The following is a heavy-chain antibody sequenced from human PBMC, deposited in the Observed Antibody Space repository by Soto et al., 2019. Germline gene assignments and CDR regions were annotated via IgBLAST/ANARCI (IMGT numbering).Heavy chain of an antibody. D-gene: IGHD5-12*01. V-gene: IGHV3-48*02. CDR3: AVSRDGFTYYYYSAMAV. Sequence: LRLFCAASGLTVSHYGMNLVRRAPGKGMEWVSYISGVSSTGSSSTIYYADSVKGRFTISRDNAKDSLYLQMNSLRDEDTAVYYCAVSRDGFTYYYYSAMAVWGQGTTVTVSS. CDR2: ISGVSSTGSSSTI. J-gene: IGHJ6*02. CDR1: GLTVSHYG.